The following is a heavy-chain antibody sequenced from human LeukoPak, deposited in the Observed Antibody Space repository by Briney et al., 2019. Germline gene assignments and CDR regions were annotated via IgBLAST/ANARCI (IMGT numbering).Heavy chain of an antibody. D-gene: IGHD2-2*01. CDR2: ISSTGRTM. Sequence: GGSLRLSCLVSGFTFSNDEMNWVRQAPGKGLEWVSYISSTGRTMYYADSVRGRFTISRDNAKKSLYLQMKSLRTEDTAVYYCARDPGYCSSTSCYSYYFDCWGQGTLVTVSS. CDR1: GFTFSNDE. CDR3: ARDPGYCSSTSCYSYYFDC. J-gene: IGHJ4*02. V-gene: IGHV3-48*03.